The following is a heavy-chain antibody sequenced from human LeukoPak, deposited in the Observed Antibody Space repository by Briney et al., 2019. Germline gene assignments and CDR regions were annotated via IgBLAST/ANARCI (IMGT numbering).Heavy chain of an antibody. Sequence: GGSLRLSCAASGFTVSGHYMSWVRQAPGKGLEWVSVIYSGGSTFYGDSVKGRLTISRDNSKNTLYLQMNSLRAEDTAVYYCARARYDYGDYVGAFDIWGQGTMVTVSS. J-gene: IGHJ3*02. CDR2: IYSGGST. CDR1: GFTVSGHY. V-gene: IGHV3-53*01. CDR3: ARARYDYGDYVGAFDI. D-gene: IGHD4-17*01.